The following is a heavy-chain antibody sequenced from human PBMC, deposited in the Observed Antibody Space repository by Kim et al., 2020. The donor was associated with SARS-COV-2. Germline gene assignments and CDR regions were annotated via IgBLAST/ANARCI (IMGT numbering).Heavy chain of an antibody. Sequence: GGSLRLSCAASGFTVSSNYMSWVRQAPGKGLEWVSVIYSGGSTYYADSVKGRFTISRDNSKNTLYLQMNSLRAEDTAVYYCARVGFLSRWGWFDPWGQGTLVTVSS. CDR1: GFTVSSNY. CDR2: IYSGGST. J-gene: IGHJ5*02. V-gene: IGHV3-66*01. D-gene: IGHD3-3*01. CDR3: ARVGFLSRWGWFDP.